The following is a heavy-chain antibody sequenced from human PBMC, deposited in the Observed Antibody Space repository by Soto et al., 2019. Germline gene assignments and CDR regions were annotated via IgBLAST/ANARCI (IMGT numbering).Heavy chain of an antibody. Sequence: GSLRLSCVASGFTFITSFMGWVRHAPGKGLEWVANINQDGGGTYYVDSVEGRFTISRDNAKDSLYLQMNSLRGEDTAVYYCARYFRGSGRYFFDYWGQGTLVTVSS. CDR1: GFTFITSF. V-gene: IGHV3-7*03. CDR2: INQDGGGT. CDR3: ARYFRGSGRYFFDY. D-gene: IGHD6-19*01. J-gene: IGHJ4*02.